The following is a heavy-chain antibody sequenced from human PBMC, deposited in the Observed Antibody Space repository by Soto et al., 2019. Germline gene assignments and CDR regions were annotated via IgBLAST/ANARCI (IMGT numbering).Heavy chain of an antibody. V-gene: IGHV4-30-4*01. J-gene: IGHJ6*02. CDR3: ARDIVVVQAASGNGMDV. CDR1: GGSISSGDYY. Sequence: TLSLTFTVSGGSISSGDYYWSWIRQPPGKGLEWIGYIYYSGSTYYNPSLKSRVTISVDTSKNQFSLKLSSVTAADTAVYYCARDIVVVQAASGNGMDVWGQGTTVTVSS. CDR2: IYYSGST. D-gene: IGHD2-2*01.